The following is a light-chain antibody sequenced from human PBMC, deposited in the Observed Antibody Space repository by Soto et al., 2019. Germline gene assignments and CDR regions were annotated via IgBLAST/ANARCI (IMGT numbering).Light chain of an antibody. V-gene: IGKV4-1*01. J-gene: IGKJ2*01. Sequence: DIVMTQSPDSLAVSLGERATINCKSSQNILYSPNNKNYLAWYQQKPGQPPKLLTYWASTRQSGVPDRFSGSGSETDFTLSISSVQSEDVAVYYCLQYYNSYTFGQGTKLEI. CDR2: WAS. CDR1: QNILYSPNNKNY. CDR3: LQYYNSYT.